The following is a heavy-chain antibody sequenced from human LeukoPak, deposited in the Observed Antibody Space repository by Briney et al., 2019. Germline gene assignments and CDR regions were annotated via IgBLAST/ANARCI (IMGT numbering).Heavy chain of an antibody. D-gene: IGHD4-23*01. CDR2: INSDGSST. CDR1: GFTFSNYW. V-gene: IGHV3-74*01. Sequence: GSLRLSRAASGFTFSNYWMHWVRQAPGKGLVWVSRINSDGSSTNYADSVKGRFTISRDNAKNTLYLQMNGLRAEDTAVYYCARVAPTVVDYWGQGTLVTVSS. CDR3: ARVAPTVVDY. J-gene: IGHJ4*02.